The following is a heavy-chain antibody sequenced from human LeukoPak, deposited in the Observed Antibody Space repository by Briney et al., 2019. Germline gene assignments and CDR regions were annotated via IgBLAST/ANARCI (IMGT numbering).Heavy chain of an antibody. CDR3: TRGPPNWGYDY. D-gene: IGHD7-27*01. J-gene: IGHJ4*02. CDR2: MSPNSGNT. CDR1: GYTFTSYD. Sequence: ASVKVSCKASGYTFTSYDINWVRQATGQGLEWMGWMSPNSGNTGYAQKFQGRVTMTRSTSMSTAYMELSSMKSEDTAVYYCTRGPPNWGYDYWGQGTLVTVSS. V-gene: IGHV1-8*01.